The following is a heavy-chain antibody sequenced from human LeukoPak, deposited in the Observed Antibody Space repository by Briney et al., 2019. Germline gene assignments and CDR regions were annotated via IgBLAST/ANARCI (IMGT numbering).Heavy chain of an antibody. CDR2: IHSSDSYI. D-gene: IGHD4-23*01. CDR3: ARGVLGYGRNDAFDI. Sequence: GGSLRLSCVVSGFTVSNNYMNWVRQAPGKGLEWVSSIHSSDSYINYADSVRGRFTISRDNAKSSLYLQMNSLRAEDTAVYYCARGVLGYGRNDAFDIWGQGTMVTVSS. CDR1: GFTVSNNY. V-gene: IGHV3-21*01. J-gene: IGHJ3*02.